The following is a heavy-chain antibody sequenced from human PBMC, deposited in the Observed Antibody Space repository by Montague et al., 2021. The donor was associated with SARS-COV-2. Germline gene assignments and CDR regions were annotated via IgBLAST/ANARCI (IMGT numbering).Heavy chain of an antibody. D-gene: IGHD2/OR15-2a*01. V-gene: IGHV4-30-2*06. CDR3: ARKIIASAFEV. CDR2: IYDSGST. CDR1: GVSISSGDYS. J-gene: IGHJ3*01. Sequence: TLSLTCTVSGVSISSGDYSWNWIRQSPGKGLEWIGFIYDSGSTLYNPSLKSRITISVDRSKNQFSLKLNSVTAADTAVYYCARKIIASAFEVWGHGTTVTVSS.